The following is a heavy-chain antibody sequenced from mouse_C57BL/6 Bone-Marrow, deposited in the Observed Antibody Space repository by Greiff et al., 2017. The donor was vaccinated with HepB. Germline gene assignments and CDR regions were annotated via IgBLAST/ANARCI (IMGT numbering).Heavy chain of an antibody. D-gene: IGHD4-1*01. Sequence: DVHLVESGGGLVKPGGSLKLSCAASGFTFSDYGMHWVRQAPEKGLEWVAYISSGSSTIYYADTVKGRFTISRDNAKNTLFLQMTSLRSEDTAMYYCARGGGTGTPFAYWGQGTLVTVSA. CDR1: GFTFSDYG. CDR2: ISSGSSTI. J-gene: IGHJ3*01. CDR3: ARGGGTGTPFAY. V-gene: IGHV5-17*01.